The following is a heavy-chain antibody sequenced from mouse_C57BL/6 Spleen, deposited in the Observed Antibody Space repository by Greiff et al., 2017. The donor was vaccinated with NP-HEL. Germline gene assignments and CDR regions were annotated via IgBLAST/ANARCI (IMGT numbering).Heavy chain of an antibody. J-gene: IGHJ2*01. CDR3: ARRDAYYYGSSFDY. D-gene: IGHD1-1*01. CDR1: GYTFTSYW. CDR2: ILPGSGST. Sequence: QVQLQQPGAELVKPGASVKMSCKASGYTFTSYWITWVKQRPGHGLEWIGEILPGSGSTNYNEKFKGKATFTADTSSNTAYMQLSSLTTEDSAIYYCARRDAYYYGSSFDYWGQGTTLTVSS. V-gene: IGHV1-55*01.